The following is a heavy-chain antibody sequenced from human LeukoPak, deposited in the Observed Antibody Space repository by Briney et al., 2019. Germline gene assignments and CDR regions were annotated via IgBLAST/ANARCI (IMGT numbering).Heavy chain of an antibody. CDR2: IIPIFGTV. V-gene: IGHV1-69*13. Sequence: GASVKVSCKASGFTFTSHDYNWVRQATGQGLEWMGGIIPIFGTVNYAQKFQGRVTITADESTSTAYMELSSLRSEDTAVYYCARGSGIAVAGYYYYGMDVWGQGTTVTVSS. CDR1: GFTFTSHD. CDR3: ARGSGIAVAGYYYYGMDV. D-gene: IGHD6-19*01. J-gene: IGHJ6*02.